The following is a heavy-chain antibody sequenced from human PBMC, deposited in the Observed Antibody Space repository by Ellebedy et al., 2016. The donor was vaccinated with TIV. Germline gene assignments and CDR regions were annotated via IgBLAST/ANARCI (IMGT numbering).Heavy chain of an antibody. V-gene: IGHV5-10-1*01. CDR2: IDPSDSYT. CDR1: GYSFARYW. J-gene: IGHJ4*02. D-gene: IGHD6-13*01. CDR3: ATWLDSRWTDFDA. Sequence: GESLKISCKGLGYSFARYWINWVRQMPGKGLEWMGRIDPSDSYTNYSPSFKGHVTISADKSIGAAFLQWSSLKASDTAMYYCATWLDSRWTDFDAWGQGTLVTICS.